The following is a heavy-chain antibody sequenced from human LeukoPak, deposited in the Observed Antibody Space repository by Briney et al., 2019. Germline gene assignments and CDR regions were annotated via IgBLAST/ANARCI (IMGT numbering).Heavy chain of an antibody. V-gene: IGHV1-18*01. J-gene: IGHJ4*02. D-gene: IGHD2/OR15-2a*01. CDR2: IAPYNDNG. Sequence: GASVKVSCKASGYNFATYGISWVRQAPGQGLEWMGWIAPYNDNGNSAQKFQGRLSMTADTSTSTASMELRSLRSDDTAVYYCTRDPRRKYGNFDNWGQGTLVTVSS. CDR1: GYNFATYG. CDR3: TRDPRRKYGNFDN.